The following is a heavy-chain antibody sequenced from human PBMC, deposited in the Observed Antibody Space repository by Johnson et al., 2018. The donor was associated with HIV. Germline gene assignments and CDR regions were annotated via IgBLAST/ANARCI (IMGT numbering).Heavy chain of an antibody. CDR3: AREMAWEDAFDI. CDR1: GFTFSDYY. Sequence: SLRLSCAASGFTFSDYYMSWIRQAPGKGLEWVSYISSSGTAKYYADSVKGRFTISRDNAKNSLYLQMNSLRAEDTAVFYCAREMAWEDAFDIWGQGTMVTVSS. D-gene: IGHD5-24*01. CDR2: ISSSGTAK. V-gene: IGHV3-11*04. J-gene: IGHJ3*02.